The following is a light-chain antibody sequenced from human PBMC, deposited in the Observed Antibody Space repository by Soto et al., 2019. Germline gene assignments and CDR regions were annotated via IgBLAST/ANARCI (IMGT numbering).Light chain of an antibody. CDR2: GAS. Sequence: EIVMTQSPATLSVSPGERATLSYRASQSVRNNLAWYQQKPGQAPSLLIYGASTRATGIPARFSGSGSGTEFTLTISSLQSEDFAVYFCHQYNNWPRTFGQGTRLEI. V-gene: IGKV3-15*01. CDR1: QSVRNN. J-gene: IGKJ5*01. CDR3: HQYNNWPRT.